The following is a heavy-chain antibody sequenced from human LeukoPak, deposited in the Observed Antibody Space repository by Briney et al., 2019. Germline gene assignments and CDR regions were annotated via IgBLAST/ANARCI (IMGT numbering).Heavy chain of an antibody. V-gene: IGHV3-66*04. CDR2: IYSGGTT. D-gene: IGHD5-24*01. J-gene: IGHJ4*02. CDR1: GFTFSDYY. CDR3: ARQLSWLRGYFFDY. Sequence: PGGSLRLSCAASGFTFSDYYMSWVRQAPGKGLEWVSVIYSGGTTYYTDSVKGRFTISRDNSKNTLYLQMNSLRAEDTAVYYCARQLSWLRGYFFDYWGQGTLVTVSS.